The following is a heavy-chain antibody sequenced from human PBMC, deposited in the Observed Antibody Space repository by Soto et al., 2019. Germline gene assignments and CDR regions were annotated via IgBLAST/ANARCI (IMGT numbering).Heavy chain of an antibody. CDR2: IIPIFGTA. D-gene: IGHD2-8*01. CDR1: GGTFSSYA. Sequence: SVKVSCKASGGTFSSYAISWVRQAPGQGLDWMGGIIPIFGTANYAQKFQGRVTITADESTSTAYMELSSLRSEDTAVYYCARDARYCTNGVCSPYGMDVWGQGTTVTVSS. V-gene: IGHV1-69*13. CDR3: ARDARYCTNGVCSPYGMDV. J-gene: IGHJ6*02.